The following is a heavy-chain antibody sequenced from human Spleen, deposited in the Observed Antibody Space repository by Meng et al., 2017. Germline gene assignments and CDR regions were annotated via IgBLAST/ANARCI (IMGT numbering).Heavy chain of an antibody. V-gene: IGHV2-70*20. D-gene: IGHD6-13*01. J-gene: IGHJ4*02. CDR3: ARGCKRGIATVGTLDN. Sequence: SGPTLVTPTQTLTLTCTFSGFSLSTSGRCVSWVRQPPGKDLEWLALIDWDGDKYYSTSLKTRLSISKDTSKNQVVLKMTNMDPVDTATYYCARGCKRGIATVGTLDNWGQGTLVTVSS. CDR1: GFSLSTSGRC. CDR2: IDWDGDK.